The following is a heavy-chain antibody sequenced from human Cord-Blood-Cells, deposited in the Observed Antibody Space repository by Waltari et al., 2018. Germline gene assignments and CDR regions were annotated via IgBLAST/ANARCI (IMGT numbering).Heavy chain of an antibody. CDR2: INHSGST. V-gene: IGHV4-34*01. CDR3: ARQITIFGVGYDAFDI. J-gene: IGHJ3*02. D-gene: IGHD3-3*01. Sequence: QVQLQPWGAGLLKPSQTLSLTCAVAGGSFSGYSWSWIRSPPGKGLEWIGEINHSGSTNYNPSLKSRVTISVDTSKNQFSLNLSSVTAADTAVYYCARQITIFGVGYDAFDIWGQGTMVTVSS. CDR1: GGSFSGYS.